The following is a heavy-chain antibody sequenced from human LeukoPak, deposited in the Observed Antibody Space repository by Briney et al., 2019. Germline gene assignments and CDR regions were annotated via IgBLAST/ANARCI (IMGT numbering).Heavy chain of an antibody. CDR1: GFIFSSHG. V-gene: IGHV3-30*03. D-gene: IGHD3-16*02. Sequence: GRSLRLSCAASGFIFSSHGMHWVRQAPGKGQEWVAVISYDGSNEYYADSVKGRFIISRDNSKNTLFLQMNSLRPEDTAVYYCARSTFGGIIVIGDYWGQGTLVTVS. CDR2: ISYDGSNE. J-gene: IGHJ4*02. CDR3: ARSTFGGIIVIGDY.